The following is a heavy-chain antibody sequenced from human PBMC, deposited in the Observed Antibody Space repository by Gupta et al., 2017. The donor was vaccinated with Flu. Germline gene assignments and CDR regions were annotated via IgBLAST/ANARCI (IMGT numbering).Heavy chain of an antibody. CDR3: AKISSVAGTRYFDY. CDR2: ISGSGGST. V-gene: IGHV3-23*01. J-gene: IGHJ4*02. Sequence: EVQLLESGGRLVQPGGSLRLPCAASGFTFSSSAMSWVRQATGKGLEWVSAISGSGGSTYYADSVKGRFTISRDNSKNTLYLQMNSLRAEDTAVYYCAKISSVAGTRYFDYWGQGTLVTASS. CDR1: GFTFSSSA. D-gene: IGHD6-19*01.